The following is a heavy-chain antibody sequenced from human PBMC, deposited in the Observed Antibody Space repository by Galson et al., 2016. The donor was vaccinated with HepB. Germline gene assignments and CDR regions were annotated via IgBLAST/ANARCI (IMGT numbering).Heavy chain of an antibody. D-gene: IGHD3-16*01. V-gene: IGHV3-74*01. CDR3: VRDFLCGGGADAFDI. Sequence: SLRLSCAASGFNFITTWMHWVRQSPGKGLVWVSRINGDGRITNYADSVRGRFTISRDNAKNTVSLQMNSLRAEDTAIYYCVRDFLCGGGADAFDIWGQGTSVTVSS. J-gene: IGHJ3*02. CDR1: GFNFITTW. CDR2: INGDGRIT.